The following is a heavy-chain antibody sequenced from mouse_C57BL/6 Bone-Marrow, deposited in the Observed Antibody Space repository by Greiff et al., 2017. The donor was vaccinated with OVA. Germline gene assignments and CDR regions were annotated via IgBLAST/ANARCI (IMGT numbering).Heavy chain of an antibody. D-gene: IGHD5-5*01. CDR2: IDPETGGT. J-gene: IGHJ1*03. CDR3: TRENLPFDV. CDR1: GYTFTDYE. V-gene: IGHV1-15*01. Sequence: VQVVESGAELVRPGASVTLSCKASGYTFTDYEMHWVKQTPVHGLEWIGAIDPETGGTAYNQKFKGKAILTADKSSSTAYMELRSLTSEDSAVYYCTRENLPFDVWGTGTTVTVSS.